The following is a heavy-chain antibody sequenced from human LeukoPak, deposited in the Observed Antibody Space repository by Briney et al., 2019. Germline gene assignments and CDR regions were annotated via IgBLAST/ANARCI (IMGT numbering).Heavy chain of an antibody. CDR1: GFSLSMNGVG. J-gene: IGHJ3*02. CDR3: VHSGPNGKLDVYHI. CDR2: IYWNDEK. V-gene: IGHV2-5*01. Sequence: SGPTLVNPTQTLTLTCTFSGFSLSMNGVGVGWIRQPPVKALEWLALIYWNDEKRYISSLKSRLTITKDTSKKQVVLTMTNMSPVDTATYYCVHSGPNGKLDVYHIWGQGTMVTVSS. D-gene: IGHD4/OR15-4a*01.